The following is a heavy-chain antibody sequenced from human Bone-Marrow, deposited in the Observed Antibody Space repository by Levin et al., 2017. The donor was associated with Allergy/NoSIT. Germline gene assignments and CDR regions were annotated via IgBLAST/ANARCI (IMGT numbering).Heavy chain of an antibody. CDR2: IKQDGSVK. J-gene: IGHJ4*02. Sequence: GGSLRLSCAASGFTFSNYWMSWVRQAPGKGLEWVANIKQDGSVKYYVDSVKGRFTISRDNAKNSLYLQMNSLRAEDTAVYYCARIGYSSSSFDYWGQGTLVTGAS. CDR3: ARIGYSSSSFDY. CDR1: GFTFSNYW. V-gene: IGHV3-7*01. D-gene: IGHD6-6*01.